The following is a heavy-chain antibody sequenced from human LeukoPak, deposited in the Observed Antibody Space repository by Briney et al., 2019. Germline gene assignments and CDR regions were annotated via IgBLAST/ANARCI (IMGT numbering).Heavy chain of an antibody. Sequence: GGSLRLSCAASGFTLSSNYMSWVRQAPGKGLEWVSVIYSGGSTYYADSVKGRFTISRDNSNNTLYLQMNSLRAEDTAVYYCARDPSSWYYYYMDVWGKGTTVTVSS. D-gene: IGHD6-13*01. V-gene: IGHV3-53*01. J-gene: IGHJ6*03. CDR3: ARDPSSWYYYYMDV. CDR2: IYSGGST. CDR1: GFTLSSNY.